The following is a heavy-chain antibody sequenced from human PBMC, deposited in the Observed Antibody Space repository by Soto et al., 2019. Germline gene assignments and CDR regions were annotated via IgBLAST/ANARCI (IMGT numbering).Heavy chain of an antibody. V-gene: IGHV4-59*12. J-gene: IGHJ4*02. D-gene: IGHD6-13*01. Sequence: SETLSLTCTVSGGSINSYYWSWIRQPPGKGLEWIGYIYYSGSTNYNPSLKSRLTMSVDTSKNQFSLKLSSVTAADTALYYCTREDSSTSEYWSQGTLVTVSS. CDR2: IYYSGST. CDR3: TREDSSTSEY. CDR1: GGSINSYY.